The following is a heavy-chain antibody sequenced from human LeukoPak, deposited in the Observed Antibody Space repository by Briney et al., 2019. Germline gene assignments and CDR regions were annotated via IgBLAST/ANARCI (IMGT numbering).Heavy chain of an antibody. CDR3: AKPKGYSSGCFDY. J-gene: IGHJ4*02. Sequence: GASLRLSCAASGFTFSSYAMSWVRQAPGKGLEWVSAISGSGGSTYYADSVKGRFTISRDNSKNTLYLQMNSLRAEDTAVYYCAKPKGYSSGCFDYWGQGTLVTVSS. V-gene: IGHV3-23*01. CDR2: ISGSGGST. D-gene: IGHD6-19*01. CDR1: GFTFSSYA.